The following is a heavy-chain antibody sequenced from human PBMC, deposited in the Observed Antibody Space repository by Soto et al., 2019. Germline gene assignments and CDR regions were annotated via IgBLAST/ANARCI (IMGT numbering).Heavy chain of an antibody. V-gene: IGHV2-70*11. CDR3: ARTFLPEMATPFDY. Sequence: SGPTLVNPTQTLTLTCTFSGFSLSTSGMCVSWIRQPPGKALEWLARIDWDDDKYYSTSLKTRLTISKDTSKNQVVLTMTNMDPVDTATYYCARTFLPEMATPFDYWGQGTLVTVSS. CDR1: GFSLSTSGMC. CDR2: IDWDDDK. D-gene: IGHD5-12*01. J-gene: IGHJ4*02.